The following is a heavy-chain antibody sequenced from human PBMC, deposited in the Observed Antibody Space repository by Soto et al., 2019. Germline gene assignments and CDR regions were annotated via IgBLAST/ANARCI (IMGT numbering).Heavy chain of an antibody. D-gene: IGHD6-19*01. V-gene: IGHV3-30*18. J-gene: IGHJ4*02. Sequence: QVQLVESGGGVVQPGRSLRVSCAASGFTFSIYAMHWVRQAPGTGLEWVAVISYDGTKTYYADSVKGRFTISRDNSKNTVYLQLNSLPDEDTVVYYFAKGRGTRRQWIIVPFDHWGQGTVVTVPP. CDR3: AKGRGTRRQWIIVPFDH. CDR1: GFTFSIYA. CDR2: ISYDGTKT.